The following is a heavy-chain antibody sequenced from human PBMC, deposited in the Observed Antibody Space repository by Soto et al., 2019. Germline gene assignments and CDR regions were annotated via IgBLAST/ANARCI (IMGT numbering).Heavy chain of an antibody. CDR1: GGSISSGGYY. CDR2: IYYSGST. J-gene: IGHJ5*02. CDR3: ARGSVDILTGYSLYNWFDP. Sequence: PSETLSLTCTVSGGSISSGGYYWSWIRQHPGKGLEWIGYIYYSGSTYYNPSLKSRVTISVDTSKNQFSLKLSSVTAADTAVYYCARGSVDILTGYSLYNWFDPWGQGTLVTVSS. D-gene: IGHD3-9*01. V-gene: IGHV4-31*03.